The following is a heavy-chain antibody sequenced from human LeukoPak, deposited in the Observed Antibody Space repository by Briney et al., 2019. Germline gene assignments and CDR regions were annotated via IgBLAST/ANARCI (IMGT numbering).Heavy chain of an antibody. J-gene: IGHJ5*02. CDR1: GYMFSDYY. CDR3: ARGVRLRFLEWSP. V-gene: IGHV1-2*02. CDR2: INPNSGDT. Sequence: ASVKVSCKASGYMFSDYYMHWVRQAPGQGLEWLGWINPNSGDTKYAQKFQGRVTMTRDTSIGTAYMDLNSLTSDDTAVYYCARGVRLRFLEWSPWGQGTLVTVS. D-gene: IGHD3-3*01.